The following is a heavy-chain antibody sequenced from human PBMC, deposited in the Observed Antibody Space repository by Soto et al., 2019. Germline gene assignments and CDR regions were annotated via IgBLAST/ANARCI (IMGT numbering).Heavy chain of an antibody. J-gene: IGHJ4*02. D-gene: IGHD3-10*01. V-gene: IGHV3-30-3*01. CDR3: ARDYYGSGSGFH. Sequence: GGSLRLSCAASGFTFSSYAMHWVRQAPGKGLEWVAVISYDGSNKYYADSVKGRFTISRDNSKNTLYLQMNSLRAEDTAVYYCARDYYGSGSGFHWGQGTLVTVSS. CDR2: ISYDGSNK. CDR1: GFTFSSYA.